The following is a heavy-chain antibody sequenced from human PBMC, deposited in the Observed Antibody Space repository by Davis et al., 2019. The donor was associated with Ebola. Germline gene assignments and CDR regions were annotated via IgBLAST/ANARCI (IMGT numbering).Heavy chain of an antibody. V-gene: IGHV1-2*06. CDR2: INPNSGGT. CDR1: GYTFTGYY. J-gene: IGHJ4*02. D-gene: IGHD6-13*01. Sequence: ASVKVSCKASGYTFTGYYMHWVRQAPGQGLEWMGRINPNSGGTNYAQILQGRVTMTTDTSTSTAYMELRSLRSDDTAVYYCARSHHSSSGVDYWGQGTLVTVSS. CDR3: ARSHHSSSGVDY.